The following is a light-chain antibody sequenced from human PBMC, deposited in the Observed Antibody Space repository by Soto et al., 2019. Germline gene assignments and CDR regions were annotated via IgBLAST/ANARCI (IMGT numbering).Light chain of an antibody. V-gene: IGKV1-5*01. CDR2: DAS. CDR1: QSMSSW. CDR3: QQYNSYPFT. Sequence: DIPMTQSPSNLSASVGDRVTITCRASQSMSSWLAWYQQKPGKAPKLLIYDASSLERGVPSRFSGSGSGTEFTLTIGSLQPDDFATYYCQQYNSYPFTFGQGTKLDIK. J-gene: IGKJ2*01.